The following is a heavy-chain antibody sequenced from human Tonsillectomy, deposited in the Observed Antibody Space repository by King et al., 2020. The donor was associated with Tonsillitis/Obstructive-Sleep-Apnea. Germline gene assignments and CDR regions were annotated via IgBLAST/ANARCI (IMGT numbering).Heavy chain of an antibody. V-gene: IGHV5-51*01. D-gene: IGHD5-18*01. CDR2: IYPDDSDT. CDR1: GYRFTNYW. CDR3: ARWEFYTAMDTYYFKY. Sequence: QLVQSGAEVKKPGESLKISCKGSGYRFTNYWIGWVRQMPGKGLEWIGVIYPDDSDTRYSPSFQGQVTLSSDKSIITAYLQWSSLKASDTAIYYCARWEFYTAMDTYYFKYWGQGALVTVSS. J-gene: IGHJ4*02.